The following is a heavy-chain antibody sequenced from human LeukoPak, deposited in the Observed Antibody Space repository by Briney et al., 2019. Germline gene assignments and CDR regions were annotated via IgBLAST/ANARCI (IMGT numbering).Heavy chain of an antibody. V-gene: IGHV1-18*01. CDR3: AVLLSGSFDAFDI. D-gene: IGHD1-26*01. CDR2: ISAYNGNT. Sequence: ASVMVSCKASGCTFTSYGISWVRQAPGQGLEWMGWISAYNGNTNYAQKLQGRVTMTIDTSTSTAYMELRSLRSDDTAVYYCAVLLSGSFDAFDIWGQGTIVTVSS. J-gene: IGHJ3*02. CDR1: GCTFTSYG.